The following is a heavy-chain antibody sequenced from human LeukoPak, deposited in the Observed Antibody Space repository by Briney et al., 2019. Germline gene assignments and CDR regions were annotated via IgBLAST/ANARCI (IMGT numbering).Heavy chain of an antibody. V-gene: IGHV3-23*01. CDR2: ISGSGGST. J-gene: IGHJ3*02. D-gene: IGHD6-13*01. Sequence: GGSLRLSCAASGFTFSSYAMSWVRQAPGKGLEWVSAISGSGGSTYYADSVKGRFTISRDNSKNTLYLQMNSLRAEDTAVYYCAKDAYSSSRGIDAFDIWGQGTMVTVSS. CDR1: GFTFSSYA. CDR3: AKDAYSSSRGIDAFDI.